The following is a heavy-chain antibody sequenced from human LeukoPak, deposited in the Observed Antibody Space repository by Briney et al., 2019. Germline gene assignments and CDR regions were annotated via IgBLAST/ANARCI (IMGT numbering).Heavy chain of an antibody. V-gene: IGHV3-23*01. CDR2: ISGSGGST. CDR3: AKTPGITGTTLKTHFDY. J-gene: IGHJ4*02. CDR1: GFTYSSYA. D-gene: IGHD1-20*01. Sequence: GGSLRLSCAASGFTYSSYAMSWVRQAPGKGLERVSAISGSGGSTYYADSVKGRFTISRDNSKNTLYLQMNSLRAEDTAVYYCAKTPGITGTTLKTHFDYWGQGTLVTVSS.